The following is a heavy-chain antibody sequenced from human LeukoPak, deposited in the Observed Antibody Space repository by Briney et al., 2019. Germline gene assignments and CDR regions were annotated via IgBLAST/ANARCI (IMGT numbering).Heavy chain of an antibody. J-gene: IGHJ5*02. CDR2: INLTPGYT. D-gene: IGHD1-1*01. V-gene: IGHV1-2*02. CDR3: AEDVGRTGTNCFDP. Sequence: ASVKVSCKPSGDTFTANYLHCVRQAPGQGLEWWGWINLTPGYTKDAQKFQGSVTITRDTSTSSAFMELSRLRSDDTAVYFCAEDVGRTGTNCFDPWGQGTLVTVSS. CDR1: GDTFTANY.